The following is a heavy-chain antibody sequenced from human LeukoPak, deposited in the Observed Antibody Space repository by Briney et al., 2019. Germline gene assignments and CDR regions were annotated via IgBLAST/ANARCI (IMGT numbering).Heavy chain of an antibody. V-gene: IGHV3-30*18. J-gene: IGHJ3*02. Sequence: GRSLRLSCAASGFTFSSYGMHWVRQAPGKGLEWVAVISYDGSNKYYADSVKGRFTISRDNSKNTLYLQMNSLRAEDTAVYYCAKSTYYYDSSGYFHDAFDIWGQGTMVTVSS. CDR1: GFTFSSYG. CDR3: AKSTYYYDSSGYFHDAFDI. D-gene: IGHD3-22*01. CDR2: ISYDGSNK.